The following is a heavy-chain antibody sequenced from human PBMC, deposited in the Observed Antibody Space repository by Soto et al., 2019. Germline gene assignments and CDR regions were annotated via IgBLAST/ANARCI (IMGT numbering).Heavy chain of an antibody. J-gene: IGHJ6*03. D-gene: IGHD3-3*01. CDR3: ARLPVLRFLEWYDYYYYMDV. Sequence: SETLSLTCTVSGGSISSYYWSWIRQPPGKGLEWIGYIYYSGSTNYNPSLKSRVTISVDTSKNQFSLKLSSVTAADTAVYYCARLPVLRFLEWYDYYYYMDVWGKGTTVTVSS. V-gene: IGHV4-59*08. CDR1: GGSISSYY. CDR2: IYYSGST.